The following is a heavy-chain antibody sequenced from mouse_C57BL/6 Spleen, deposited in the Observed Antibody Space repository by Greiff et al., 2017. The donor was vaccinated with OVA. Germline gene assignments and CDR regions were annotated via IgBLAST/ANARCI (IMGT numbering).Heavy chain of an antibody. D-gene: IGHD3-2*02. CDR1: GYAFSSSW. J-gene: IGHJ3*01. CDR2: IYPGDGDT. V-gene: IGHV1-82*01. Sequence: VKLQESGPELVKPGASVKISCKASGYAFSSSWMNWVKQRPGKGLEWIGRIYPGDGDTNYNGKFKGKATLTADKSSSTAYMQLSSLTSEDSAVYLCARSSGYEVWFAYWGQGTLVTVSA. CDR3: ARSSGYEVWFAY.